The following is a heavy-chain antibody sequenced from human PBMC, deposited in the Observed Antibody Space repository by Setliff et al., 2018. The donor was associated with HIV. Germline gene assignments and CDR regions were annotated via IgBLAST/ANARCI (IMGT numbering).Heavy chain of an antibody. Sequence: PSETLSLTCAVSGGSISSSNWWSWVRQPPGKGLEWIGNIFYSGHTFYNPSLRSRVTISVDTSKNQFSLKLSSVTAADTAVYYCAGEAPADSSATSYYFDFWGQGTLVTVSS. CDR1: GGSISSSNW. CDR3: AGEAPADSSATSYYFDF. D-gene: IGHD3-22*01. CDR2: IFYSGHT. V-gene: IGHV4-4*02. J-gene: IGHJ4*02.